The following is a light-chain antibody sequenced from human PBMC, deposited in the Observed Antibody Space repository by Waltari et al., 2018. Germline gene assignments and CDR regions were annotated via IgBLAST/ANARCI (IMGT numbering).Light chain of an antibody. CDR1: SSNIVSNY. CDR3: AAWDDSLSGLV. Sequence: QSVLTQPPSASGTPGQKVTISCNGSSSNIVSNYVYWYQQFPGTAPKLLIFKNNQRPSGVPDRFSDSKSGTSASLAINGLRSEDEADYYCAAWDDSLSGLVLGGGTKVTVL. V-gene: IGLV1-47*01. CDR2: KNN. J-gene: IGLJ3*02.